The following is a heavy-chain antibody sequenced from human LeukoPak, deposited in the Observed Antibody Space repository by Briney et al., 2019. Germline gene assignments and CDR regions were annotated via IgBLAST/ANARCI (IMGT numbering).Heavy chain of an antibody. D-gene: IGHD5-12*01. J-gene: IGHJ6*02. CDR3: ATGESGYDYYYYGMDV. V-gene: IGHV1-8*01. CDR2: MNPNSGNT. CDR1: GYTFTSYD. Sequence: ASVKVSSKASGYTFTSYDINWVRQATGQGLEWMGWMNPNSGNTGYAQKFQGRVTMTRNTSISTAYMELSSLRSEDTAVYYCATGESGYDYYYYGMDVWGQGTTVTVSS.